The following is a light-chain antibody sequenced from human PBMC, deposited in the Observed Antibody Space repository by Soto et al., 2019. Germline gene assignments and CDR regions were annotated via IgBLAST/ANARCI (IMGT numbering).Light chain of an antibody. CDR1: SSDVGGYNS. Sequence: ALTQPASVSGSPGQSITISCTGTSSDVGGYNSASWYQQHPGKAPKLVIYEVTNRPSGISNRFSGSKSGNTASLTISGLQAEDEADYYCSSYTSSSTRVFGTGTKVTVL. CDR2: EVT. J-gene: IGLJ1*01. V-gene: IGLV2-14*01. CDR3: SSYTSSSTRV.